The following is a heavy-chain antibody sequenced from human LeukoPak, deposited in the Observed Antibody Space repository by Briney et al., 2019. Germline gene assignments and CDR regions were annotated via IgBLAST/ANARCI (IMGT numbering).Heavy chain of an antibody. V-gene: IGHV3-66*01. D-gene: IGHD3-16*02. Sequence: GGSLRLSCAASAFTVSSNHMSWVRQAPGKGLEWVSPIYSGGGTYYADSVKGRFTISRDNSKNTLYLQMNSLRAEDTAVYYCARGPISSLAFDYWGQGTLVTVSS. CDR1: AFTVSSNH. CDR3: ARGPISSLAFDY. CDR2: IYSGGGT. J-gene: IGHJ4*02.